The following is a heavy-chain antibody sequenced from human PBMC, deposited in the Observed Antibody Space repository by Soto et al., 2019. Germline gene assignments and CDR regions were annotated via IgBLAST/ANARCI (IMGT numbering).Heavy chain of an antibody. J-gene: IGHJ4*02. CDR1: GFTFSNYA. V-gene: IGHV3-64D*06. Sequence: PGWSLRLSCSASGFTFSNYAIHWVRQAPGKGLEYVASITNNGGSTYYADSMKGRFTISRDNSKSTVFLQMSSLRPEDTAIYYCVKDHGLYPLNFELWGGGTLVTVSS. CDR2: ITNNGGST. CDR3: VKDHGLYPLNFEL.